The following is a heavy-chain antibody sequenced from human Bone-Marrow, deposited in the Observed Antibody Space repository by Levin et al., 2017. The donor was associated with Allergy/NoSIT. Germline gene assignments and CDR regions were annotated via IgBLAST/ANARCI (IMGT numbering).Heavy chain of an antibody. J-gene: IGHJ4*02. V-gene: IGHV3-23*01. CDR1: GFTFSNYG. Sequence: PGESLKISCAASGFTFSNYGVSWVRQTPGKGLEWVSSISDSGDSTIHADSVKGRFTISRDNSKNTLYLHMNSLRAEDTAVYYCATSVTGPGYFDFWGQGTPVTVSS. D-gene: IGHD6-19*01. CDR2: ISDSGDST. CDR3: ATSVTGPGYFDF.